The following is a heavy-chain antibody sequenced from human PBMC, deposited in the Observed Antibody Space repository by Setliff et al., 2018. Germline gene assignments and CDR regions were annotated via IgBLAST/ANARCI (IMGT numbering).Heavy chain of an antibody. D-gene: IGHD3-22*01. CDR2: VSYGGST. Sequence: SETLSLTCAVSGVAISTYHWSWLRQPPGKGLEWIGYVSYGGSTKYNPSLESRVTISLDAPKNQFSLKLTSVTAADTAVYYCARTGTTYYYSCMDVWGKGTTVTVSS. J-gene: IGHJ6*03. CDR3: ARTGTTYYYSCMDV. CDR1: GVAISTYH. V-gene: IGHV4-59*08.